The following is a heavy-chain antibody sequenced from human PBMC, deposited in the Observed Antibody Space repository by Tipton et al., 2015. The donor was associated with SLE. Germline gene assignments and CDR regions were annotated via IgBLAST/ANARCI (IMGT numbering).Heavy chain of an antibody. Sequence: QVQLVQSGAEVKKPGSSVKVSCKASGGTFSSYAISWVRQAPGQGLEWMGGIIPIFGTANYAQKFQGRVTITADESTSTAYMELSSLRSDDTAVYYCAWDYDGSGSYYSGVDYWGQGTLVTVSS. CDR1: GGTFSSYA. CDR3: AWDYDGSGSYYSGVDY. D-gene: IGHD3-10*01. J-gene: IGHJ4*02. V-gene: IGHV1-69*01. CDR2: IIPIFGTA.